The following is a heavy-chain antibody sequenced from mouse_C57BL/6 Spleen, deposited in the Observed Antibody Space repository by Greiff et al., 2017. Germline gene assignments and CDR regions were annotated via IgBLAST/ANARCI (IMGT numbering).Heavy chain of an antibody. D-gene: IGHD1-1*01. CDR1: GYSFTSYY. CDR3: AREGVSYYGYYFDY. CDR2: IYPGSGNT. V-gene: IGHV1-66*01. J-gene: IGHJ2*01. Sequence: QVHVKQSGPELVKPGASVKISCKASGYSFTSYYIHWVKQRPGQGLEWIGWIYPGSGNTKYNEKFKGKATLTADTSSSTAYMQLSSLTSEDSAVYYCAREGVSYYGYYFDYWGQGTTLTVSS.